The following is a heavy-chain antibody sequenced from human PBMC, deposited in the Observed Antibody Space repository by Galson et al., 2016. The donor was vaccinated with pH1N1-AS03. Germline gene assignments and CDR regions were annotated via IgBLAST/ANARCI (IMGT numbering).Heavy chain of an antibody. CDR3: ARPKNGGNSQANVFDL. CDR2: ISRSSSYT. D-gene: IGHD4-23*01. J-gene: IGHJ3*01. V-gene: IGHV3-21*01. CDR1: GFTFSTYG. Sequence: SLRLSCAASGFTFSTYGMNWVRQAPGKGLEWVSSISRSSSYTYYADSVEGRFTISRDNAENSLYLQMNSLRDEDTAVYYCARPKNGGNSQANVFDLWGQGTMVTVSS.